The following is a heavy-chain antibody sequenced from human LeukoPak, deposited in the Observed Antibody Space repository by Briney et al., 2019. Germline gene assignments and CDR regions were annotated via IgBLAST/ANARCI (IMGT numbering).Heavy chain of an antibody. D-gene: IGHD2-21*02. CDR1: GGSFSGYY. V-gene: IGHV4-34*03. CDR2: INHSGST. J-gene: IGHJ6*02. Sequence: PSETLSLTCAVYGGSFSGYYWSWIRQPPGKGLEWIGEINHSGSTNYNPSLKSRVTISVDTSKNQFSLKLSSVTAADTAVYYCSRCSGGDLTGMDVWGQGTTVTVSS. CDR3: SRCSGGDLTGMDV.